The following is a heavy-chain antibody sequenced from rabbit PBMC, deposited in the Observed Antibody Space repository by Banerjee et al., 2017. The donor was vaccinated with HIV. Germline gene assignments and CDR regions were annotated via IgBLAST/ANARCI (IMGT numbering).Heavy chain of an antibody. CDR3: AMSYSYDDYGDRGDFAL. V-gene: IGHV1S8*01. Sequence: SWVNGRFTISTDNAQNTVDLQMNSLTAADTATYFCAMSYSYDDYGDRGDFALWGQGTLVTVS. J-gene: IGHJ3*01. D-gene: IGHD2-1*01.